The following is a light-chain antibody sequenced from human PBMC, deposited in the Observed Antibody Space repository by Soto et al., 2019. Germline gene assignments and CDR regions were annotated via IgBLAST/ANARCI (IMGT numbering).Light chain of an antibody. J-gene: IGKJ1*01. Sequence: DVVMTQSPLSLPVTLGQPASISYRSSQSLVYSDGNTYLSWFQQRPGQSPRRLIYKVSNRDSGVPERFSGSGSGTDFTLKISRVEAEDVGVYYCMQGAHWPRTFGQGTKVEI. V-gene: IGKV2-30*01. CDR1: QSLVYSDGNTY. CDR3: MQGAHWPRT. CDR2: KVS.